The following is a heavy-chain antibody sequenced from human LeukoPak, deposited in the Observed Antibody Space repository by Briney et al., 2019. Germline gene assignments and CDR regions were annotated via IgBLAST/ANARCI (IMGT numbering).Heavy chain of an antibody. V-gene: IGHV3-30*18. CDR1: GFTFSSYG. Sequence: SGGSLRLSCAASGFTFSSYGMHWVRQSPGKGLEWVAVISYDGSNKFYPDSVKGRFTISRDNSKNTLYLQVSSLRVEDTAVYYCAKDRGYCSGGSCYWGFYFDYWGQGTLVTVSS. J-gene: IGHJ4*02. CDR3: AKDRGYCSGGSCYWGFYFDY. D-gene: IGHD2-15*01. CDR2: ISYDGSNK.